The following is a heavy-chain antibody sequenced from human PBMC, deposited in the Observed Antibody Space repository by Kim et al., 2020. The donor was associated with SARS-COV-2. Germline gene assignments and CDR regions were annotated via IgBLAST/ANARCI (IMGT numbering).Heavy chain of an antibody. V-gene: IGHV3-21*01. CDR3: ARGYDFWSGYYTPFDY. J-gene: IGHJ4*02. D-gene: IGHD3-3*01. Sequence: SVKGRFTISRDNAKNSLYLQMNSLRAEDTAVYYCARGYDFWSGYYTPFDYWGQGTLVTVSS.